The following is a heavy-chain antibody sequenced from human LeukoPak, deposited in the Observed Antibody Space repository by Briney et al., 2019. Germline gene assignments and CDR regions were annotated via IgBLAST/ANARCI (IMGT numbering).Heavy chain of an antibody. CDR2: IYYSGST. CDR1: VGSIISSTYY. CDR3: ARQGGTYSQFDY. Sequence: SETLSLTCAVPVGSIISSTYYWGCIRRPPGKGLEWTGSIYYSGSTSYNPSLKSGVTTSVNTSKNQFSRKLSSVAATEPPVYYCARQGGTYSQFDYWGQGTLVTVSS. V-gene: IGHV4-39*01. D-gene: IGHD1-26*01. J-gene: IGHJ4*02.